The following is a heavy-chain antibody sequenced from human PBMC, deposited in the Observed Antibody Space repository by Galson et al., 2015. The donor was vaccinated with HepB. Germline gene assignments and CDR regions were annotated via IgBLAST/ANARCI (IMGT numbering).Heavy chain of an antibody. V-gene: IGHV3-7*03. D-gene: IGHD1-26*01. CDR3: ARGSYCYGF. CDR1: GFTVSSNY. J-gene: IGHJ4*02. CDR2: IKQDGSEK. Sequence: SLRLSCAASGFTVSSNYMSWVRQAPGKGLEWVANIKQDGSEKYYVDSVKGRFTISRDNAKNSLYLQMNSLRAEDTAVYYCARGSYCYGFWGQGTLVTVSS.